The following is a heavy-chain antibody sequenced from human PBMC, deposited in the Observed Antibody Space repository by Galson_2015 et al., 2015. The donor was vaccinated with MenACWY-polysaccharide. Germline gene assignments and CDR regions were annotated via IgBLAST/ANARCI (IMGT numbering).Heavy chain of an antibody. V-gene: IGHV4-61*02. CDR3: VRETGSGAYYNDYHRMDV. D-gene: IGHD3-10*01. CDR1: GGSISSGVHY. J-gene: IGHJ6*02. CDR2: INTSGSA. Sequence: TLSLTCFVSGGSISSGVHYWSWIRQPAEQGLEWIGRINTSGSATYNPSLKSRVTISVDTSKNQFSLNGRSVTAADTAVYFCVRETGSGAYYNDYHRMDVWGRGTTVIVSS.